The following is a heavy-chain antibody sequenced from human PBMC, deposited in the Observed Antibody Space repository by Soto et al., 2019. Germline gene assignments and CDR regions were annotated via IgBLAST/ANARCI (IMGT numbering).Heavy chain of an antibody. CDR3: AKEKSVTNSGYDAFDI. CDR1: GFTFSSYE. Sequence: GGSLRLSCAASGFTFSSYEMDWVRQAPGKGPEWVAYINSGGSSIYYGDSVKGRFTISRDNAKNSLYLQMNSLRAEDTAVYYCAKEKSVTNSGYDAFDIWGQGTMVTVSS. J-gene: IGHJ3*02. V-gene: IGHV3-48*03. CDR2: INSGGSSI. D-gene: IGHD6-25*01.